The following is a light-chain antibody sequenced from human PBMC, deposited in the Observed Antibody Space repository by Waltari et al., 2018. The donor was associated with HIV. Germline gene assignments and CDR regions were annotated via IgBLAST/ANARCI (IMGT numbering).Light chain of an antibody. CDR2: DVN. J-gene: IGLJ1*01. CDR1: SRAIGGYNY. Sequence: QSALTQPRSMSGSPGQTVTISCRGHSRAIGGYNYVSWYQQHPAEAPRLMIYDVNKRPSGVPDRFSGSKSGNTASLTISGLQAEDEADYYCCSYAGSNTFYVFGTGTEVTVL. V-gene: IGLV2-11*01. CDR3: CSYAGSNTFYV.